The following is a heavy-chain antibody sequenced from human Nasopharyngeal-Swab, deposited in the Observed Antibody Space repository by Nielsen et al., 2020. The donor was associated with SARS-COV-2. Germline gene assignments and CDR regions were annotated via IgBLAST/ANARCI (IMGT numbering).Heavy chain of an antibody. CDR2: INAGNGNT. CDR3: ARGSLITYSIDY. V-gene: IGHV1-3*01. J-gene: IGHJ4*02. CDR1: GYTFTSYA. D-gene: IGHD3-22*01. Sequence: ASAKVSCKASGYTFTSYAMHWVRQAPGQRLEWMGWINAGNGNTKYSQKFQGRVTITRDTSASTAYMELSSLRSEDTAVYYCARGSLITYSIDYWGQGTLVTVSS.